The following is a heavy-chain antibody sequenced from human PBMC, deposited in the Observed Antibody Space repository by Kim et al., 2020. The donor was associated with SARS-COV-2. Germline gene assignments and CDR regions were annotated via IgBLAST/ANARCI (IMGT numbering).Heavy chain of an antibody. CDR3: ARDGWGYYYYGMDV. D-gene: IGHD3-16*01. V-gene: IGHV4-59*01. J-gene: IGHJ6*02. CDR2: IYYSGST. CDR1: GGSISSYY. Sequence: SETLSLTCTVSGGSISSYYWSWIRQPPGKGLEWIGYIYYSGSTNNNPSLKSRVTISVDTSKNQFSLKLSSVTAADTAVYYCARDGWGYYYYGMDVWGQGTTVTVSS.